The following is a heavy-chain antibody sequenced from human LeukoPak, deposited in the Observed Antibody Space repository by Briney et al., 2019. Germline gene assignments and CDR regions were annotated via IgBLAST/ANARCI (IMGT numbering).Heavy chain of an antibody. Sequence: GGSLRLSCVASGFTFSSHAMSWVRQAPGKGLEWVSGTSGSGGVTYYADSVKGRFSISRDNSKNTLYLQMNSLRAEDTAVYYCAKDHVSDYYGSGSGDWGQGTLVTVSS. CDR1: GFTFSSHA. CDR3: AKDHVSDYYGSGSGD. V-gene: IGHV3-23*01. D-gene: IGHD3-10*01. CDR2: TSGSGGVT. J-gene: IGHJ4*02.